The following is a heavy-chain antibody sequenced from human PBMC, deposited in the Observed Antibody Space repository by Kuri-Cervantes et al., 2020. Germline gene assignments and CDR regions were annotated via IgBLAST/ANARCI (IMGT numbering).Heavy chain of an antibody. Sequence: GGSLRLSCAASGFTFSSYWMSWVRQAPGGGLEWVGRIRAKSYGGTTDYADPVKGRFTISRDNSKNTLYLQMNSLRAEDTAVYYCARESYSSSWFLFDYWGQGTLVTVSS. CDR1: GFTFSSYW. J-gene: IGHJ4*02. CDR3: ARESYSSSWFLFDY. D-gene: IGHD6-13*01. V-gene: IGHV3-23*01. CDR2: IRAKSYGGTT.